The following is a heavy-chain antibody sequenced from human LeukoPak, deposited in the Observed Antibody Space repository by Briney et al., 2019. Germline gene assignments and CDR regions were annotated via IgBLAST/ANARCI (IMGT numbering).Heavy chain of an antibody. Sequence: GGSLRLSCEASGFVFGHSWMSWVRQAPGKGLEWVADINLDGSEINYLDSLTGRLTISRDNAKDSLYLQMNGLRAEDTAVYFCVRDRGYSTFDYWGQGTLVTVSS. V-gene: IGHV3-7*03. CDR1: GFVFGHSW. CDR3: VRDRGYSTFDY. CDR2: INLDGSEI. J-gene: IGHJ4*02. D-gene: IGHD3-22*01.